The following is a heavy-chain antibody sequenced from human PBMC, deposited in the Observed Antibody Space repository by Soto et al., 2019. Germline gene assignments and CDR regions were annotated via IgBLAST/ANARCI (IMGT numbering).Heavy chain of an antibody. Sequence: ASVKVSCKASGYTFTGYYMHWVRQAPGQGLEWMGWINPNSGGTNYAQKFQGWVTMTRDTSISTAYMELSRLRSDDTAVYYCARGIIYCSGGSCNYYYYGMDFWGQGTTVTVSS. CDR2: INPNSGGT. CDR3: ARGIIYCSGGSCNYYYYGMDF. D-gene: IGHD2-15*01. J-gene: IGHJ6*02. V-gene: IGHV1-2*04. CDR1: GYTFTGYY.